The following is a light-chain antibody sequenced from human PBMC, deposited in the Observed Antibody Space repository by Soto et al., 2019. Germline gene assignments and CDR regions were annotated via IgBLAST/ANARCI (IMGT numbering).Light chain of an antibody. V-gene: IGKV3-15*01. CDR3: QQSNNWPPFT. Sequence: EIVMTQSPATLSVSPGERATLSCRASHSVSSNLAWYQQKPGQAPRLLIYDASTRATGIPARFSGSGSGTEFTLTISSLQSEDFAVYYCQQSNNWPPFTFGPGTKVDIK. CDR2: DAS. J-gene: IGKJ3*01. CDR1: HSVSSN.